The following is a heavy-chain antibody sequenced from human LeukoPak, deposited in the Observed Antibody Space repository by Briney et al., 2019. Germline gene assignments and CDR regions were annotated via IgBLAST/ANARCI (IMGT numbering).Heavy chain of an antibody. CDR3: AKDRYSYGYSPKYNWFDP. V-gene: IGHV3-9*01. J-gene: IGHJ5*02. CDR1: GFTFDDYA. Sequence: GRSLRLSCAASGFTFDDYAMHWVRQAPGKGLEWVSGISWNSGSIGYADSVKGRFTISRDNAKNSLYLQMNSLRAEDTALYYCAKDRYSYGYSPKYNWFDPWGQGTLVTVSS. CDR2: ISWNSGSI. D-gene: IGHD5-18*01.